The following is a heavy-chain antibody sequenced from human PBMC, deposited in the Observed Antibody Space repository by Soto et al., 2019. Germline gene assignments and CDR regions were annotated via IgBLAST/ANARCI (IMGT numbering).Heavy chain of an antibody. Sequence: SLRLSCAASGFTFSSYSMNWVRQAPGKGLEWVSSISRSSRYIYYADSVKGRFTISRDNAKNSLYLQMNSLRAEDTAVYHCAREGDLYVSGTYDAFDMWGQGTMVTVS. CDR1: GFTFSSYS. CDR2: ISRSSRYI. CDR3: AREGDLYVSGTYDAFDM. D-gene: IGHD3-10*01. V-gene: IGHV3-21*01. J-gene: IGHJ3*02.